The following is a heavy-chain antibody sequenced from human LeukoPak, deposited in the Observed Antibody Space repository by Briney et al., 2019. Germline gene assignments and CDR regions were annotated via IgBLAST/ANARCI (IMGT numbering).Heavy chain of an antibody. V-gene: IGHV3-20*04. D-gene: IGHD6-19*01. CDR1: EFTFDDYG. J-gene: IGHJ5*02. CDR3: ARDGGYTSGWYDH. CDR2: INRNGGST. Sequence: GGSLRLSCAASEFTFDDYGMSWVRQAPGKGLEWVSGINRNGGSTGYADSVKGRFTISRDNAKNSLYLQMNSLRAEDTAVYYCARDGGYTSGWYDHWGQGTLVTVSS.